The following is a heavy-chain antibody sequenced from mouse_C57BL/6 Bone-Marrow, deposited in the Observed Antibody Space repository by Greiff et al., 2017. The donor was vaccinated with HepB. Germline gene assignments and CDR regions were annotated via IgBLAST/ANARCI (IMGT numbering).Heavy chain of an antibody. CDR3: ARPYYYGSLHFDY. CDR1: GFTFSSYA. Sequence: EVQGVESGGGLVKPGGSLKLSCAASGFTFSSYAMSWVRQTPEKRLEWVATISDGGSYTYYPDNVKGRFTISRDNAKNNLYLQMSHLKSEDTAMYYCARPYYYGSLHFDYWGQGTTLTVSS. J-gene: IGHJ2*01. V-gene: IGHV5-4*01. D-gene: IGHD1-1*01. CDR2: ISDGGSYT.